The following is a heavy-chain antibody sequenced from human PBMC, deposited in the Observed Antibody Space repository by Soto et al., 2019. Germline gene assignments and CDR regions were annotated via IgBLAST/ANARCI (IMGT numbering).Heavy chain of an antibody. CDR2: ISSSSSYI. J-gene: IGHJ6*02. Sequence: GGSLRLSCAASGFTFSSYSMNWVRQAPGKGLEWVSSISSSSSYIYYADSVKGRFTISRDNAKNSLYLQMNSLRAEDTAVYYCARDERIVGSGYRYYYGMDVWGQGTTVTVSS. V-gene: IGHV3-21*01. CDR1: GFTFSSYS. D-gene: IGHD3-3*01. CDR3: ARDERIVGSGYRYYYGMDV.